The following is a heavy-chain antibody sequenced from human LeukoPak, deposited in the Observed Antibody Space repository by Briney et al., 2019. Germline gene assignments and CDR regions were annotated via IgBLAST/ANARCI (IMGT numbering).Heavy chain of an antibody. J-gene: IGHJ4*02. V-gene: IGHV3-21*01. D-gene: IGHD3-16*02. CDR1: GFTFSSYS. Sequence: GGSLRLSCAASGFTFSSYSMTWVRQAPGKGLEWVSSISSSSSYIYYADSVKGRFTISRDNAKNSLYLQMNSLRAEDTAVYYCAREGGYDYVWGSYRYPIDYWGQGTLVTVSS. CDR2: ISSSSSYI. CDR3: AREGGYDYVWGSYRYPIDY.